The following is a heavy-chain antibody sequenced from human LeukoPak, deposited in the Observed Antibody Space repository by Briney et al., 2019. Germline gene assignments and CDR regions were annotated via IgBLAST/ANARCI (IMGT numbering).Heavy chain of an antibody. D-gene: IGHD2-2*01. CDR2: INPSGGST. CDR3: ARGLKNDAIYYYYYMDV. V-gene: IGHV1-46*01. J-gene: IGHJ6*03. Sequence: ASVKVSCKASGYTFTSYYMHWVRQAPGQGLEWMGLINPSGGSTSYAQKFQGRVTMTRDTSTSTVYMELSSLRSEDTAVYYCARGLKNDAIYYYYYMDVWGKGTTVTVSS. CDR1: GYTFTSYY.